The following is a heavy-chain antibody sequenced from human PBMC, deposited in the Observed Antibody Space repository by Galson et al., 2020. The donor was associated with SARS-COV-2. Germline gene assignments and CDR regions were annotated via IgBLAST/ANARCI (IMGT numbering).Heavy chain of an antibody. J-gene: IGHJ5*02. V-gene: IGHV4-39*07. D-gene: IGHD3-22*01. CDR1: GGSISSSSYY. Sequence: ASETLSLTCTVSGGSISSSSYYWGWIRQPQGKGLEWIGSIYYSGSTYYNPSLQSPVTISVDTSKNQFSLKLVSVTAADAAVYYCAWYYYDSSGYSSHWFDPWGQGTLVTVSS. CDR2: IYYSGST. CDR3: AWYYYDSSGYSSHWFDP.